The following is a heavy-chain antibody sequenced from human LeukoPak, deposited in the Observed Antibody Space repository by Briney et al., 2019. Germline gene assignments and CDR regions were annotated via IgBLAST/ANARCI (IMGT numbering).Heavy chain of an antibody. Sequence: PSETLSLTCAVSGGSISSGGYSWSWIRQPPGKGLEWIGYIYHSGSTYYNPSLKSRVTISVDRSKNQFSLKLSSVTAADTAVYYCARDRSNYLGGYYYYGMDVWGQGTTVTVSS. CDR2: IYHSGST. CDR1: GGSISSGGYS. V-gene: IGHV4-30-2*01. D-gene: IGHD4-11*01. CDR3: ARDRSNYLGGYYYYGMDV. J-gene: IGHJ6*02.